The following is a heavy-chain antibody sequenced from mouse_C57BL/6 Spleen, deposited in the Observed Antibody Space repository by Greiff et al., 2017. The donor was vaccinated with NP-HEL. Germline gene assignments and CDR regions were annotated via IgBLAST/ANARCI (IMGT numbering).Heavy chain of an antibody. J-gene: IGHJ4*01. CDR3: ARPVYYGSSPPLAMDY. CDR1: GFNIKDYY. Sequence: EVQLVESGAELVKPGASVKLSCTASGFNIKDYYMHWVKQRTEQGLEWIGRIDPEDGETKDATKFQGKATITADTSSNTAYLQLSSLTSEDTAVYYCARPVYYGSSPPLAMDYWGPGTSVTVSS. D-gene: IGHD1-1*01. V-gene: IGHV14-2*01. CDR2: IDPEDGET.